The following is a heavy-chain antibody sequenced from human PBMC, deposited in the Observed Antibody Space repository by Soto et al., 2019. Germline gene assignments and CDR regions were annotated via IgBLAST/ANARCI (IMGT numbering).Heavy chain of an antibody. V-gene: IGHV3-30-3*01. J-gene: IGHJ4*02. Sequence: QVQLVESGGGVVQPGRSLRLSCAASGFIFSNYALHWVRQAPGRGLEWVALISFDGNNNYYANSVKGRFTISRDNSKNTLYLQMNSLRAEDTAVYYCGRCTGTSCHLGADFWGQGTLVIVSS. CDR2: ISFDGNNN. CDR1: GFIFSNYA. CDR3: GRCTGTSCHLGADF. D-gene: IGHD2-2*01.